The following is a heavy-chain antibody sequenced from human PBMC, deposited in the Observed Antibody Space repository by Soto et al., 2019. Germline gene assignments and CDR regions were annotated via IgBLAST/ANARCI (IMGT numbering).Heavy chain of an antibody. V-gene: IGHV4-34*01. J-gene: IGHJ6*02. CDR2: IYPGGST. CDR3: AIPSSSWSFYYNGLDV. D-gene: IGHD6-13*01. CDR1: GGSVSGYD. Sequence: PSETLSLTCAVSGGSVSGYDWSWIRQPPGKGLEWIGEIYPGGSTNYNLSLKSRVTISVDTSKNQFSLKLASVTAADTAVYYCAIPSSSWSFYYNGLDVWGQGTTVTVSS.